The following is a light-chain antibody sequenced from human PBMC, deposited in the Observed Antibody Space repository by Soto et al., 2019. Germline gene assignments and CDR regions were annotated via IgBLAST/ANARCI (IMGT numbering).Light chain of an antibody. J-gene: IGLJ3*02. CDR2: EVS. CDR1: TSDIGHYNY. Sequence: QSALTQPASVSGSPGQSVTISCTATTSDIGHYNYVSWYQPHPGKAPKLVIYEVSNRPLGVSSRYSGSKSGNTASLTISGLQAEDEAYYYCSSYSSTITVFGGGTKLTVL. V-gene: IGLV2-14*01. CDR3: SSYSSTITV.